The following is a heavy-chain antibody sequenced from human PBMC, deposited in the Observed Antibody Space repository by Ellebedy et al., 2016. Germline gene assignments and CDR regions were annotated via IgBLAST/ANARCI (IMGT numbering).Heavy chain of an antibody. V-gene: IGHV4-61*02. Sequence: SETLSLXCTVSGGSISSSSYYWGWIRQPPGKGLEWIGRIYTSGSTNYNPSLKSRVTMSVDTSKNQFSLKLSSVTAANTAVYYCARGSPNWFDPWGQGTLVTVSS. J-gene: IGHJ5*02. CDR2: IYTSGST. CDR3: ARGSPNWFDP. CDR1: GGSISSSSYY.